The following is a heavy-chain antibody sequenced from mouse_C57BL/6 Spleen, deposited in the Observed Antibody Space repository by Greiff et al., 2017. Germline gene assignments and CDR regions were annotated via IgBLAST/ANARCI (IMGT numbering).Heavy chain of an antibody. V-gene: IGHV1-18*01. CDR2: INPNNGGT. CDR3: ARQLRLRPYYAMDY. Sequence: VQLQQSGPELVKPGASVKIPCKASGYTFTDYNMDWVKQSHGKSLEWIGDINPNNGGTIYNQKFKGKATLTVDKSSSTAYMELRSLTSEDTAVYYCARQLRLRPYYAMDYWGQGTSVTVSS. J-gene: IGHJ4*01. D-gene: IGHD3-2*02. CDR1: GYTFTDYN.